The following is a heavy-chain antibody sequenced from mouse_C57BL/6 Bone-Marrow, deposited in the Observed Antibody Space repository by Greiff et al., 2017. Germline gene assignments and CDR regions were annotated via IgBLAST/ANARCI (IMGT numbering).Heavy chain of an antibody. CDR2: ISNGGGST. V-gene: IGHV5-12*01. Sequence: EVMLVESGGGLVQPGGSLKLSCAASGFTFSDYYMYWVRQTPEKRLEWVAYISNGGGSTYYPDTVKGRFTISRDNAKNTLYLQMSRLKSEDTAMYYCARTGSNYLYYYAMDYWGQGTSVTVSS. D-gene: IGHD2-5*01. CDR1: GFTFSDYY. J-gene: IGHJ4*01. CDR3: ARTGSNYLYYYAMDY.